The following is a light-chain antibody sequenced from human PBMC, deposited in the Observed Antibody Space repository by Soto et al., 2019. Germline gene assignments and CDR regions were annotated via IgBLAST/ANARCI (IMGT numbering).Light chain of an antibody. CDR3: ATWDVSLNGVV. CDR2: SDN. V-gene: IGLV1-44*01. CDR1: SSNIGSNT. J-gene: IGLJ3*02. Sequence: QSVLTQPPSASGAPGQRVAISCSGSSSNIGSNTVNWYQQLPGTAPKLLIYSDNQRPSGVPDRFSGSKSDTSASLAISGLQSEDEADYYCATWDVSLNGVVFGGGTKVTVL.